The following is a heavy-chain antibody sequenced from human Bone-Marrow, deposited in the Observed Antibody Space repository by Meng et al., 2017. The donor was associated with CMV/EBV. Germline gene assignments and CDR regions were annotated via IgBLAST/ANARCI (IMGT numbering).Heavy chain of an antibody. Sequence: SQTLSLTCGVSGGSISSYNWWSWVRQPPGKGLEWIGEIYQSGSTNYNPSLKSRVTISVDKSKNQFSLKLRSVTAADTAMYYCARAGSDWYIGDYWGQGTQVTVSS. CDR3: ARAGSDWYIGDY. V-gene: IGHV4-4*02. D-gene: IGHD6-19*01. CDR2: IYQSGST. J-gene: IGHJ4*02. CDR1: GGSISSYNW.